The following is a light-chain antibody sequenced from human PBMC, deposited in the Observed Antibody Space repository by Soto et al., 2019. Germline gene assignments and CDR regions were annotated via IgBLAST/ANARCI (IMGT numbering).Light chain of an antibody. J-gene: IGKJ2*01. CDR2: KVS. Sequence: DVVMTQSPLSLPVTLGQPASISCRSSQSLAYSDGNTYLNWFQQRPGQSPRRLIYKVSNRDSGVPDRFSGRGSGTDFTLKISRVEADVVGVYYCMQGTHWPPYTFGQGTKLEIK. V-gene: IGKV2-30*01. CDR3: MQGTHWPPYT. CDR1: QSLAYSDGNTY.